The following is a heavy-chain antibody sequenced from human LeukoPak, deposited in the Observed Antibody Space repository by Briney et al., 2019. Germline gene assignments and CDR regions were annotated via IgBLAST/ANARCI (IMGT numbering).Heavy chain of an antibody. D-gene: IGHD3-3*01. CDR2: IIPIFGTA. CDR1: GGTFSSYA. J-gene: IGHJ6*03. V-gene: IGHV1-69*05. Sequence: SVKVSCKASGGTFSSYAISWVRQAPGLGLEWMGWIIPIFGTANYAQKFQGRVTITTDESTSTAYMELSSLRSEDTAVYYCARDSLGYDFWSGYERFDYYYYCMDVWGKGTTVTVSS. CDR3: ARDSLGYDFWSGYERFDYYYYCMDV.